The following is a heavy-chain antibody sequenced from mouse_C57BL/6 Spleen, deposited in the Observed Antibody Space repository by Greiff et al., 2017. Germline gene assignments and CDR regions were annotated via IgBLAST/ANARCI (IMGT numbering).Heavy chain of an antibody. CDR2: ISSGSSTL. J-gene: IGHJ4*01. CDR1: GFTFSDSG. V-gene: IGHV5-17*01. D-gene: IGHD2-3*01. CDR3: ASDHDPDGGAMDY. Sequence: EVKLEESGGGLVKPGGSLKLSCAASGFTFSDSGMHWVRQAPEKGLEWVAYISSGSSTLYYADTVKGLFTISRANAKHTLFLQMTSLRSEDTAMYDCASDHDPDGGAMDYWGQGTSVTVSS.